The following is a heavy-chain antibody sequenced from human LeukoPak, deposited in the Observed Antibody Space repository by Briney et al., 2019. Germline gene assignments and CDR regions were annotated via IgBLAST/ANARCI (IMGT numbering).Heavy chain of an antibody. J-gene: IGHJ4*02. CDR1: GGSFSGYY. D-gene: IGHD6-13*01. CDR3: ARKTGYSSSWFVFRYFDY. V-gene: IGHV4-34*01. Sequence: SETLSLTCAVYGGSFSGYYWSWIRQPPGKGLEWIGEINHSVSTNYNPSLKSRVTISVDTSKNQFSLKLSSVTAADTAVYYCARKTGYSSSWFVFRYFDYWGQGTLVTVSS. CDR2: INHSVST.